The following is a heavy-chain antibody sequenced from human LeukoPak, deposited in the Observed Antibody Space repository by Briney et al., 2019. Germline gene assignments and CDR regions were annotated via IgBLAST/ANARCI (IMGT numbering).Heavy chain of an antibody. CDR1: GGSISSYY. V-gene: IGHV4-59*01. J-gene: IGHJ4*02. Sequence: SQTLSLTCTVSGGSISSYYWSWIRQPPGKGLEWIGYIYYSGSTNYNPSLKSRVTISVDTSKNQFSLKLSSVTAADTAVYYCARVGTYGSGSYLSWLDYWGQGTLVTVSS. CDR3: ARVGTYGSGSYLSWLDY. CDR2: IYYSGST. D-gene: IGHD3-10*01.